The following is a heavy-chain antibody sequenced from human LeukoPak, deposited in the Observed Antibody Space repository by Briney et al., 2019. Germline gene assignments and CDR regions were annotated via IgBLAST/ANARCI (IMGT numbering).Heavy chain of an antibody. CDR3: ARDPQGSSGWYIGDY. Sequence: PSETLSLTCTVSGGSISSYYWSWIRQPPGKGLEWIGYIYYSGSTNYNPSLKSRVTISVATSKNQFSLKLSSVTAADTAVYYCARDPQGSSGWYIGDYWGQGTLVAVSS. V-gene: IGHV4-59*01. CDR2: IYYSGST. D-gene: IGHD6-19*01. CDR1: GGSISSYY. J-gene: IGHJ4*02.